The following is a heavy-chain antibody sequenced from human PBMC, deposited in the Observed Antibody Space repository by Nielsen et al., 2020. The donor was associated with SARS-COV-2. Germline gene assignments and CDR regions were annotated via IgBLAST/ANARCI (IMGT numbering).Heavy chain of an antibody. CDR2: ISGSGGST. Sequence: GESLKISCAASGFTFSSYAMSWVRQAPGKGLEWVSAISGSGGSTYYADSVKGRFTISRDNSKNTPYLQMNSLRAEDTAVYYCAKGDYGVPGSHFDYWGQGTLVTVSS. CDR3: AKGDYGVPGSHFDY. V-gene: IGHV3-23*01. D-gene: IGHD4-17*01. CDR1: GFTFSSYA. J-gene: IGHJ4*02.